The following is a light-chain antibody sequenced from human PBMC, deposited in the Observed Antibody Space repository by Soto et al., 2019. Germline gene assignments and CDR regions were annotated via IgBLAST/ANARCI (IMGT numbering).Light chain of an antibody. J-gene: IGKJ3*01. CDR3: QQTSGAPLT. Sequence: DIHMTQSPSSVSAFVGDRVTITCRASQAIGTWLAWYQQTPGKAPKLLISAASTLQSGVPSRFSGAGSGTDFPLTISSLQPEDFATYFCQQTSGAPLTFGPGTKVDMK. CDR2: AAS. CDR1: QAIGTW. V-gene: IGKV1-12*01.